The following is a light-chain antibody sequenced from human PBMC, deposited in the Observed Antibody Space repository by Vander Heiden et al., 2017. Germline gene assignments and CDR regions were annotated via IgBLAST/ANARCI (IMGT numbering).Light chain of an antibody. V-gene: IGKV1-39*01. Sequence: TLMTQSPSSLSASVGDRVTITCRASQSISSYLNWYQQKPGKAPKLLIYAASSLQSGVPSQFSGRGSGRDFTLTISRMQPQDFATYYCQQSDSTPVTFGQGTKVEIK. CDR3: QQSDSTPVT. CDR2: AAS. J-gene: IGKJ1*01. CDR1: QSISSY.